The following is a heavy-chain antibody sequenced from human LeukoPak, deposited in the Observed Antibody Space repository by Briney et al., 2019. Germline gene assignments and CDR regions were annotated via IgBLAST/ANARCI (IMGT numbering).Heavy chain of an antibody. D-gene: IGHD3-10*01. J-gene: IGHJ4*02. V-gene: IGHV3-7*01. CDR2: IKQDGSEK. CDR1: GFPFSSYW. Sequence: GGSLILSCAASGFPFSSYWMHWVRQAPGKGLEWVANIKQDGSEKYYVDSVKGRFTISRDNAKNSLFLQMNSLRVEDTAVYYCATSGSLDYWGQGTLVTVSS. CDR3: ATSGSLDY.